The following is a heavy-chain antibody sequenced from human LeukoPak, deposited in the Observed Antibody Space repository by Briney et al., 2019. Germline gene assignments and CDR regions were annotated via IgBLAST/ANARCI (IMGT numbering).Heavy chain of an antibody. Sequence: GSLRLSCLASGFTFRSYAMNWVRQAPGKGLEWVSVISGSGVSTNYADSVKGRFTISRDNSKNTLYLQMNSLRAEDTAVYYCTTESSIGIAAAGIDYWGQGTLVTVSS. J-gene: IGHJ4*02. V-gene: IGHV3-23*01. CDR2: ISGSGVST. CDR3: TTESSIGIAAAGIDY. D-gene: IGHD6-13*01. CDR1: GFTFRSYA.